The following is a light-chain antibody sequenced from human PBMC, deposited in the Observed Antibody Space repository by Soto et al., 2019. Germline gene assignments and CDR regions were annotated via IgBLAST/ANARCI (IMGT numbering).Light chain of an antibody. Sequence: EIVMTQSPATLSVSPGERPTLSCRASQSVSSNLAWYQQKPGQAPRLLIYGASTRANGIPARFSGSGSGTASTPTISSLQSEDLAVYYCQQYNHLPFHSWTFGQGTKVEIK. CDR1: QSVSSN. V-gene: IGKV3-15*01. CDR3: QQYNHLPFHSWT. CDR2: GAS. J-gene: IGKJ1*01.